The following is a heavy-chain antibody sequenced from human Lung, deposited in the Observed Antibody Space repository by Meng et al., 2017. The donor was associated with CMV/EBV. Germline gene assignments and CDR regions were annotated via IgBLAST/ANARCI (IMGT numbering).Heavy chain of an antibody. Sequence: TCKASGGSFRRYGISWVRQAPGQGVEWIGGIIPIFGTANYAQKFQGRVTITTDESTSTAYMELSSLRSEDTAVYYCARDLDYGPSYWGQGTLVTVSS. CDR3: ARDLDYGPSY. D-gene: IGHD4-17*01. V-gene: IGHV1-69*05. CDR1: GGSFRRYG. CDR2: IIPIFGTA. J-gene: IGHJ4*02.